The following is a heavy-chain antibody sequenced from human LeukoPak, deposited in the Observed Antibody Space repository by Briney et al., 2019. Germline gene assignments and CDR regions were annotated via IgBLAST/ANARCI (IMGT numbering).Heavy chain of an antibody. V-gene: IGHV1-69*05. J-gene: IGHJ4*02. D-gene: IGHD4-17*01. CDR1: GGTFSSYA. CDR2: IIPIFGTA. Sequence: SVKVSCKASGGTFSSYAISWVRQAPGQGLEWMGRIIPIFGTANYAQKFQGRVTITTDESTSTAYMELSSLRSEDTAVYYCASRYNYGDYAAFYWGQGTLVTVSS. CDR3: ASRYNYGDYAAFY.